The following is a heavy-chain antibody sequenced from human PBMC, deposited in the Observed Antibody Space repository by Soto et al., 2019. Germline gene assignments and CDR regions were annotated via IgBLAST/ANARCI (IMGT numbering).Heavy chain of an antibody. V-gene: IGHV1-46*01. D-gene: IGHD2-15*01. CDR2: VNPSGGST. CDR1: GYLFTAYS. J-gene: IGHJ1*01. Sequence: ASVKVSCKASGYLFTAYSMHWVRLAPGQGLEWMGVVNPSGGSTKYAQNFQGRVTMTRDTSTTTIDKELSSLRSDDTAIYYCAREENCSGGTCYSEYFHRWGQGALVTVSS. CDR3: AREENCSGGTCYSEYFHR.